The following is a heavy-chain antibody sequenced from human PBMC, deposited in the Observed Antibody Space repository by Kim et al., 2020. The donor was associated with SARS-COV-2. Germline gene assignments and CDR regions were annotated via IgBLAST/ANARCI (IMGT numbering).Heavy chain of an antibody. Sequence: GGSLRLSCAASGFTFSSYWMSWVRQAPGKGLEWVANIKQDGSEKYYVDSVKGRFTISRDNAKNSLYLQMNSLRAEDTAVYYCARKYYYDSSGSYYYYYYGMDVWGQGTTVTVSS. CDR3: ARKYYYDSSGSYYYYYYGMDV. CDR2: IKQDGSEK. J-gene: IGHJ6*02. D-gene: IGHD3-22*01. CDR1: GFTFSSYW. V-gene: IGHV3-7*01.